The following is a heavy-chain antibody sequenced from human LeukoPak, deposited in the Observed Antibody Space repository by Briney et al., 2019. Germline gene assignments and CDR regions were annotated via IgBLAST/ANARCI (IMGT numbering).Heavy chain of an antibody. CDR3: ARQYYYGMDV. V-gene: IGHV3-30-3*01. CDR1: GFTFSSYA. J-gene: IGHJ6*02. Sequence: PGRSLRLSCAASGFTFSSYAMHWVRQAPGKGLEWVAVISYDGSNKYYADSVKGRFTISRDNSKNTLYLQMNSLRAEDTAVYYCARQYYYGMDVWGQGTTVTVSS. CDR2: ISYDGSNK.